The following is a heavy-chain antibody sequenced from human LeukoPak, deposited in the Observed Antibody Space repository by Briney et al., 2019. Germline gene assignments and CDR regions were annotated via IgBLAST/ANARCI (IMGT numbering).Heavy chain of an antibody. CDR1: GFTFSRYP. V-gene: IGHV3-30-3*01. D-gene: IGHD2-15*01. Sequence: GGSLRLSCAASGFTFSRYPMNWVRQAPGKGLKWVAVISDDGNNKYYADSVKGRFTISRDNSKNTLYLQMNSLRPEDTAVYYCARDGPYCSGGSRGGHDAFDIWGQGTMVTVSS. J-gene: IGHJ3*02. CDR3: ARDGPYCSGGSRGGHDAFDI. CDR2: ISDDGNNK.